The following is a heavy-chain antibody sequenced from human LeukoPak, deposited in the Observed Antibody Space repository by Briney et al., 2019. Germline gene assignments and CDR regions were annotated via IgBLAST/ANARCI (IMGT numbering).Heavy chain of an antibody. J-gene: IGHJ3*02. Sequence: SETLSLTCTVSGGSISSYYWSWIRQPPGKGLEWIGYIYYSGSTNYNPSLKSRVTISVDTSKNQFSLKLSSVTAADTAVYYCARITVGGAFDIWGQGTVVTVSS. CDR2: IYYSGST. D-gene: IGHD3-16*01. V-gene: IGHV4-59*01. CDR3: ARITVGGAFDI. CDR1: GGSISSYY.